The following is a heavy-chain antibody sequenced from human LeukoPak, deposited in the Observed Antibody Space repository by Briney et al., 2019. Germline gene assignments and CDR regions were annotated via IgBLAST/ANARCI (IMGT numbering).Heavy chain of an antibody. J-gene: IGHJ4*02. V-gene: IGHV3-23*01. CDR3: AKDGTWIQLWYDY. CDR1: GFTFSTYV. D-gene: IGHD5-18*01. Sequence: PGGSLRLSCAASGFTFSTYVMTWVRQAPGKGLKWVSGISGSGGSTYYADSVKGRFTISRDNSKNTLYLQMNSLRAEDTAVYYCAKDGTWIQLWYDYWGQGTLVTVSS. CDR2: ISGSGGST.